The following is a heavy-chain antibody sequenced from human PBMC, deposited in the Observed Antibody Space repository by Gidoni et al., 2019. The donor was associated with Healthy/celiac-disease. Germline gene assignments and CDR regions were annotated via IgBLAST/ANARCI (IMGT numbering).Heavy chain of an antibody. CDR3: ARHVYRGGMDV. D-gene: IGHD2-8*01. Sequence: QVQLQESGPGLVKPSQTLSLTCPVSGDSISGGNYYWSWIRQHPGKGLEWIGYIYYTGSTYYNPSLKRRFTISVDTSKNQFSLNLTSATAADTAMYYCARHVYRGGMDVWGQGTPVTVSS. J-gene: IGHJ6*02. CDR2: IYYTGST. V-gene: IGHV4-31*03. CDR1: GDSISGGNYY.